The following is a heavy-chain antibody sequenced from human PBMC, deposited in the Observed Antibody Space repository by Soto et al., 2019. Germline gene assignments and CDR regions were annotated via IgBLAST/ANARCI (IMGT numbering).Heavy chain of an antibody. Sequence: PGGSLRLSCAASGFTFDDYAMHWVRQAPGKGLEWVSGISWNSGSIGYADSVKGRFTISRDNAKNSLYLQMNSLRAEDTALYYCAKDIGLGPQVFSYGPNWGQGTLVTVSS. CDR3: AKDIGLGPQVFSYGPN. CDR1: GFTFDDYA. V-gene: IGHV3-9*01. J-gene: IGHJ4*02. D-gene: IGHD5-18*01. CDR2: ISWNSGSI.